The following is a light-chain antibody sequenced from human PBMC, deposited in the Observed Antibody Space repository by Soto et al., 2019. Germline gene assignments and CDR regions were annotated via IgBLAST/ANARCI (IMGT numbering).Light chain of an antibody. CDR3: QQYNSWPRT. CDR2: GAS. V-gene: IGKV3-15*01. Sequence: EVVMTHSPATLSVSPWERATLSCRASQSVSSNLAWYQQKPGQAPRLLIYGASTRATGIPARFSGSGSGTEFTLTISSLQSEDFAVDYCQQYNSWPRTFGQATKVDIK. CDR1: QSVSSN. J-gene: IGKJ1*01.